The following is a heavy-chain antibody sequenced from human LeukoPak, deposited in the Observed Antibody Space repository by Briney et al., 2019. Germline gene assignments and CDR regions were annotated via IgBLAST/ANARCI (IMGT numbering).Heavy chain of an antibody. D-gene: IGHD3-10*01. CDR3: ARDGSGSGNRDLDY. J-gene: IGHJ4*02. CDR2: IYYSGST. V-gene: IGHV4-59*01. Sequence: SETLSLTCTVSGGSISSYYWSWIRQPPGKGLEWIGYIYYSGSTNYNPSLKSRVTISVDTSKNQFSLKLSSVTAADTAVYYCARDGSGSGNRDLDYWGQGTLVTVSS. CDR1: GGSISSYY.